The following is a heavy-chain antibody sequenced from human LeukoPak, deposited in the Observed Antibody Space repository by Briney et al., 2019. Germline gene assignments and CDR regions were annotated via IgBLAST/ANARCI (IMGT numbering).Heavy chain of an antibody. J-gene: IGHJ6*03. V-gene: IGHV3-30*01. D-gene: IGHD2-2*01. Sequence: GGSLRLSCAASGFTFSSYAMHWVRQAPGKGLEWVAVISYDGSNKYYADSVKGRFTISRDNSKNTLYLQMNSLRAEDTAVYYCARWALVSDYYYYYMVVWGKGTTVTVSS. CDR3: ARWALVSDYYYYYMVV. CDR2: ISYDGSNK. CDR1: GFTFSSYA.